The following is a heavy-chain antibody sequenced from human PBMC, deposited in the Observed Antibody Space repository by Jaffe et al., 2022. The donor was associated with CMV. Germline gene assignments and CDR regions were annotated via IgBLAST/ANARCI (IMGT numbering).Heavy chain of an antibody. D-gene: IGHD4-17*01. CDR3: AQGGVDYGDFFDY. Sequence: QLQLQESGPGLVKPSETLSLTCTVSGGSISSSSYYWGWIRQPPGKGLEWIGSIYYSGSTYYNPSLKSRVTISVDTSKNQFSLKLSSVTAADTAVYYCAQGGVDYGDFFDYWGQGTLVTVSS. V-gene: IGHV4-39*01. CDR2: IYYSGST. J-gene: IGHJ4*02. CDR1: GGSISSSSYY.